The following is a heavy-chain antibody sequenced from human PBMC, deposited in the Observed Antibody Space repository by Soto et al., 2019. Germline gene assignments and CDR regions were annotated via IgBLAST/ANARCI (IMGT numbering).Heavy chain of an antibody. V-gene: IGHV3-30-3*01. CDR3: ARDRAGSSEPGDIVVVYGMDV. CDR1: GFTFSSYA. D-gene: IGHD2-2*01. CDR2: ISYDGSNK. J-gene: IGHJ6*02. Sequence: PGGSLRLSYAASGFTFSSYAMHWVRQAPGKGLEWVAVISYDGSNKYYADSVKGRFTISRDNSKNTLYLQMNSPRAEDTAVYYCARDRAGSSEPGDIVVVYGMDVWGQGTTVTVSS.